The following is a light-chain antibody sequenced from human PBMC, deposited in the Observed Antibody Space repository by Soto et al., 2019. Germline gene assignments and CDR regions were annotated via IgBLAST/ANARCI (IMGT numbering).Light chain of an antibody. V-gene: IGKV3-15*01. Sequence: EIVMTQSPSTLSVSPVERSTLSCRTSRSIGSNLAWYQQKAGRAPRLLIYDASTRATGVPLRFSGRGSGTEFTLTISSLQSEDFAVYYCQQYSDWPLFGPGTKVDIK. CDR1: RSIGSN. CDR3: QQYSDWPL. J-gene: IGKJ3*01. CDR2: DAS.